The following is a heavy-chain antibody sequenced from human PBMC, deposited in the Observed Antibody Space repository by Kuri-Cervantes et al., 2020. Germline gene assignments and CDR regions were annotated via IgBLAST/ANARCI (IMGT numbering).Heavy chain of an antibody. CDR2: IRWNSGNI. CDR3: AKDLSGGVVAAAFDY. CDR1: GFTFDDYA. D-gene: IGHD2-15*01. Sequence: GGSLRLSCAASGFTFDDYAMHWVRQAPGKDLEWVSGIRWNSGNIGYADSVEGRFTISRDNAKNSLYLQMNSLRAEDTALYYCAKDLSGGVVAAAFDYWGQGTLVTVSS. J-gene: IGHJ4*02. V-gene: IGHV3-9*01.